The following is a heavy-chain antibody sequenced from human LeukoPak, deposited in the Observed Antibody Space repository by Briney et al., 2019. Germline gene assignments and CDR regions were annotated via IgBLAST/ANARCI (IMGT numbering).Heavy chain of an antibody. V-gene: IGHV1-18*01. CDR3: ARAIVGATPRDDFPI. J-gene: IGHJ3*02. Sequence: ASVKVSCKASGYTFTRYGITWVRQAPGQGLEWMGWISVYNGNTNYTQKLQGRVTMTTDISTSTAYMELRSLRSDDTAVYYCARAIVGATPRDDFPIWGQGTMVTVSS. CDR1: GYTFTRYG. CDR2: ISVYNGNT. D-gene: IGHD1-26*01.